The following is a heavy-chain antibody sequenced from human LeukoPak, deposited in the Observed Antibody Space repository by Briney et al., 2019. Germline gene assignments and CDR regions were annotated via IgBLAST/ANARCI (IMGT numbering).Heavy chain of an antibody. V-gene: IGHV3-74*01. CDR3: AREGAFGDRDY. Sequence: GGSLRLSCAASGFTFSSYWMHWVRQAPGKGLVWVSRINSDGSSTSYADSVKGRFTISRDNAKNSLYLQMNSLRAEDTAVYYCAREGAFGDRDYWGQGTLVTVSS. J-gene: IGHJ4*02. D-gene: IGHD4-17*01. CDR1: GFTFSSYW. CDR2: INSDGSST.